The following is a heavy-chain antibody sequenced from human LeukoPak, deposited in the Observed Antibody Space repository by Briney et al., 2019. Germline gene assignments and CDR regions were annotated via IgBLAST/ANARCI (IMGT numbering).Heavy chain of an antibody. J-gene: IGHJ4*02. CDR3: ATPHYGSGSYYNLDY. V-gene: IGHV1-69*05. D-gene: IGHD3-10*01. Sequence: ASVKVPCNASGGTFSSYAISWVRQAPGQGREWMGRIIPIFGTANYAQKFRGRVTITTDESTSTAYMELSSLRSEDTAVYYCATPHYGSGSYYNLDYWGQGTLVTVSS. CDR1: GGTFSSYA. CDR2: IIPIFGTA.